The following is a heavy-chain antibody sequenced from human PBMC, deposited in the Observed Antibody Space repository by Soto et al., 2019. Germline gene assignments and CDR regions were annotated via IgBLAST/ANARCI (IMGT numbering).Heavy chain of an antibody. CDR1: EGTFNSYA. Sequence: QAQVVQSGAEVRKPGSSVKLSCKASEGTFNSYAIAWVRQAPGQGLEWMGGIIPYYNTLNYAQKFQDRVTITADDSTNTVYMELSSLRSDDTSVYFCASGASRWYPYLFDSWAQGTLVTVSS. V-gene: IGHV1-69*01. CDR3: ASGASRWYPYLFDS. CDR2: IIPYYNTL. J-gene: IGHJ4*02. D-gene: IGHD6-13*01.